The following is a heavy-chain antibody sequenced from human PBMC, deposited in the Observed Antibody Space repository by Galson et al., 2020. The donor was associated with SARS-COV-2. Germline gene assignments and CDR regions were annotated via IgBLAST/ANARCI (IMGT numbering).Heavy chain of an antibody. V-gene: IGHV3-30*18. CDR2: ISYDGSNK. Sequence: GGSLRLSCAASGFTFSSYGMHWVRQAPGKGLEWVAVISYDGSNKYYADSVKGRFTISRDNSKNTLYLQMNSLRAEDTAVYYCAKHWQLPRTSESHGMDVLGQGTTVTVSS. CDR3: AKHWQLPRTSESHGMDV. D-gene: IGHD6-6*01. J-gene: IGHJ6*02. CDR1: GFTFSSYG.